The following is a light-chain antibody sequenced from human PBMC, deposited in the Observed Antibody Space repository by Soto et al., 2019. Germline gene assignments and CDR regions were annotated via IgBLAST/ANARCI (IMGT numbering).Light chain of an antibody. V-gene: IGKV1-17*01. CDR1: QGIRND. CDR2: AAS. CDR3: LQQNSYPLT. J-gene: IGKJ4*01. Sequence: DVEMTQSPASLSESVGDRVNITCRASQGIRNDLGWYQQKPGKPPKRLIYAASSLHSGVPSRFRGSGFGTEFTLTISSLQTEDFATYYCLQQNSYPLTFGGGTKVDI.